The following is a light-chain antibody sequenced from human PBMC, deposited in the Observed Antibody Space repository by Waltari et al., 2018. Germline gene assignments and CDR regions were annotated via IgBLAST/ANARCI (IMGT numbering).Light chain of an antibody. CDR2: KAS. CDR3: QQYGSFPAT. V-gene: IGKV1-5*03. Sequence: DIHVTQSPSTLSASVGDTVTISCRASQNINIWMTWYQQKPGRAPKVVIYKASSLESGVPSRFSGSGSGTDFTLTISSLQPDDFAIYFCQQYGSFPATFGQGTRVDMK. CDR1: QNINIW. J-gene: IGKJ1*01.